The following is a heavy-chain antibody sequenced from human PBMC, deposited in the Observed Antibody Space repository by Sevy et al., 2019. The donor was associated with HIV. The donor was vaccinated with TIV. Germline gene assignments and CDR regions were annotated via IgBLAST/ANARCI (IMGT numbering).Heavy chain of an antibody. Sequence: ASVKVSCKASGDTFTNNYMHWVRQAPGQGLEWMGIIDPSAGNASYAQRFQGRVTMTRDTSTSTLYIDLNSLRSEDTAVYYCVRADPAQHFDSWGQGTLVTVSS. J-gene: IGHJ4*02. CDR2: IDPSAGNA. V-gene: IGHV1-46*01. CDR3: VRADPAQHFDS. CDR1: GDTFTNNY.